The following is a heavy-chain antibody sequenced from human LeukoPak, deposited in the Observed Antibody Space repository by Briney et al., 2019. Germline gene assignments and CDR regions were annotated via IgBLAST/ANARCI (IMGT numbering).Heavy chain of an antibody. CDR2: IKQDGSET. CDR3: ARKGGTRGPLNY. V-gene: IGHV3-7*01. CDR1: GFTFSNYW. J-gene: IGHJ4*02. D-gene: IGHD2-8*01. Sequence: GGSLRLSCAASGFTFSNYWMSWVRQAPGKGLEWVANIKQDGSETYYVDSVKGRFTIYRDNAKNSLFLQMNSLTAVDTAVYYCARKGGTRGPLNYWGQGTLVTVSS.